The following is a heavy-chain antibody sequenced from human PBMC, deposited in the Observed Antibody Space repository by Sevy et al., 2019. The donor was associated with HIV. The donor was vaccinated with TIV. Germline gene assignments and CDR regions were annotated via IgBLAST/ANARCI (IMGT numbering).Heavy chain of an antibody. CDR3: ARLFSCGGDCYYLDY. CDR2: MSHDGNYK. J-gene: IGHJ4*02. Sequence: GGSLRLSCAASGFTFSDYDMHWVRQAPGKGLEWVAVMSHDGNYKNHADSVKVRFTISRDNFKNTLYLQMNSLSVEDTAVYFCARLFSCGGDCYYLDYWGQGAPVTVSS. V-gene: IGHV3-30*04. D-gene: IGHD2-21*02. CDR1: GFTFSDYD.